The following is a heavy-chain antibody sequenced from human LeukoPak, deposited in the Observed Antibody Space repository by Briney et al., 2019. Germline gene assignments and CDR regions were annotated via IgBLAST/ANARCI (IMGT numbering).Heavy chain of an antibody. Sequence: PGGSLRLSCAASGLSFSTFGMTWVRQAPGKGLEWVANINQDGTEKFYVDSVKGRFTISRDNAKNSLFLQMNSLRVEDTAIYYCATYRQVLLPFESWGQGTLVTVSS. V-gene: IGHV3-7*03. CDR1: GLSFSTFG. D-gene: IGHD2-8*02. CDR2: INQDGTEK. CDR3: ATYRQVLLPFES. J-gene: IGHJ4*02.